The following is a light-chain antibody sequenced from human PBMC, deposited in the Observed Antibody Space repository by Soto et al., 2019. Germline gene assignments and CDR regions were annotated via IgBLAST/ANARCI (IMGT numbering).Light chain of an antibody. CDR1: QSVSTN. CDR3: QQYDGWHPEIT. Sequence: EIVMTQAPARLAVSPGEGATLSCRASQSVSTNLAWYQQIPGQAPRLLLYGASTRATGIPARFSGSGSGTEFTLTISSLQSEDFAFYYCQQYDGWHPEITFGQGTRLEI. CDR2: GAS. J-gene: IGKJ5*01. V-gene: IGKV3-15*01.